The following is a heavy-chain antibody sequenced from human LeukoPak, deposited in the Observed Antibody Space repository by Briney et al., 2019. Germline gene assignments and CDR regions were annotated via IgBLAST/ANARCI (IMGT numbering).Heavy chain of an antibody. V-gene: IGHV1-2*02. D-gene: IGHD2-2*01. CDR1: GYTFTGYY. CDR2: INPNSGGT. CDR3: ARAACIVVVPAASDP. Sequence: ASVKVSCKASGYTFTGYYMHWVRQAPGQGLEWMGWINPNSGGTNYAQKFQGRVTMTRDTSISTAYMELSRLRSDDTAVYYCARAACIVVVPAASDPWGQGTLVTVSS. J-gene: IGHJ5*02.